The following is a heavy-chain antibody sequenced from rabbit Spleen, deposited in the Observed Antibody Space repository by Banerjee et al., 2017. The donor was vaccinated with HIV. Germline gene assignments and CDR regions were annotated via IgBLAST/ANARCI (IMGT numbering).Heavy chain of an antibody. CDR3: ARGSDYNYDSSGAYSRYFNL. CDR1: GFSFSSSYD. D-gene: IGHD6-1*01. J-gene: IGHJ4*01. V-gene: IGHV1S45*01. Sequence: QEQLVESGGGLVKPGASLTLTCTASGFSFSSSYDMCWVRQAPGKGLEWIGCIYTGNGKTYYASWAKGRFTISKSSSTTVTLQMTSLTAADTATYFCARGSDYNYDSSGAYSRYFNLWGPGTLVTVS. CDR2: IYTGNGKT.